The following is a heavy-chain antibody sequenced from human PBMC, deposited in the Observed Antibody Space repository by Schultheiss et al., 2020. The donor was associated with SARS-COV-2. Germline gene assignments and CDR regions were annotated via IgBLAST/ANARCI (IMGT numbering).Heavy chain of an antibody. D-gene: IGHD5-18*01. V-gene: IGHV5-51*01. CDR1: GYSFTNYW. CDR2: IYPGDSDS. Sequence: GESLKISCKGSGYSFTNYWIDWVRQMPGKGLEWMGIIYPGDSDSRYYPSFQGQVTISADKSISTAYLQWSSLKASDTAVYYCARRMDTSKSFDYWGQGTLVTVSS. CDR3: ARRMDTSKSFDY. J-gene: IGHJ4*02.